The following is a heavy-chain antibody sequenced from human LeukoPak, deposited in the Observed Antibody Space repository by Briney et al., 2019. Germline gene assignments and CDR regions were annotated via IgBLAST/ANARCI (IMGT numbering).Heavy chain of an antibody. Sequence: SETLSLTCTVSGGSISSYYWSWIRQPAGKGLEWIGRIYTSGSTNYNPSLKRRVTMSVDTSKNQFSLKLSSVTAADTAVYYCARGEGLGYCSSTSCSPDHDAFDIWGQGTMVTVSS. J-gene: IGHJ3*02. CDR2: IYTSGST. D-gene: IGHD2-2*01. V-gene: IGHV4-4*07. CDR1: GGSISSYY. CDR3: ARGEGLGYCSSTSCSPDHDAFDI.